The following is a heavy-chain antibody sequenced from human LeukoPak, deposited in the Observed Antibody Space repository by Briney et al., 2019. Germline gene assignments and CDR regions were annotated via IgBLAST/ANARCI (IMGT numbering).Heavy chain of an antibody. D-gene: IGHD3-22*01. J-gene: IGHJ4*02. V-gene: IGHV3-23*01. CDR2: ISGSGGST. CDR3: AKDPGYYDSSGYYDY. Sequence: GGSLRLSCAASGFTFSSYAMSWVRQAPGKGLEWVSAISGSGGSTYYADSVKGRFTISRDNSKDTLYLQMNSLRAEDTAVYYCAKDPGYYDSSGYYDYWGQGTLVTVSS. CDR1: GFTFSSYA.